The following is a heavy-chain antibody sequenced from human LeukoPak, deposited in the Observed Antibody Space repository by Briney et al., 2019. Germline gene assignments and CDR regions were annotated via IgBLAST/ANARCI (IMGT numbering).Heavy chain of an antibody. CDR1: GGSISSYY. V-gene: IGHV4-59*01. Sequence: PSETLSPTCTVSGGSISSYYWSWIRQPPGKGLEWIGYIYYSGSTNYNPSLKSRVTISVDTSENQFSLKLSSVTAADTAVYYCARVTPLLWFGELLPDAFDIWGQGTMVTVSS. J-gene: IGHJ3*02. CDR2: IYYSGST. CDR3: ARVTPLLWFGELLPDAFDI. D-gene: IGHD3-10*01.